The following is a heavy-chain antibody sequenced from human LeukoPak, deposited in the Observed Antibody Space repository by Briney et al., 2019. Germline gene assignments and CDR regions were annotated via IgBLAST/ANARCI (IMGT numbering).Heavy chain of an antibody. CDR1: GFTFSSYS. J-gene: IGHJ4*02. CDR2: ISSSSSYI. CDR3: ARGSLSLGYFDY. D-gene: IGHD1-26*01. Sequence: GGSLRLSCAASGFTFSSYSMNWVRQAPGKGLEWVSSISSSSSYIYYADSVKGRFTISRDNAKNSLYLQMNSLRAEDTAVYYCARGSLSLGYFDYWGQGTLVTVSS. V-gene: IGHV3-21*01.